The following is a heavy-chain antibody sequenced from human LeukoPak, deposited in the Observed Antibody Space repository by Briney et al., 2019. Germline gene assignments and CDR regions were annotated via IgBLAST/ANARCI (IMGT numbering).Heavy chain of an antibody. Sequence: GGSLRLSCAASGFTFSSYGMHWVRQAPGKGLEWVAFIRYDGTHKYFADSVKGRFTISRDNSKNTLYLRMNSLRAEDTALYYCAKDWAIFGVIIISSYMDVWGKGTTVTVSS. CDR1: GFTFSSYG. V-gene: IGHV3-30*02. D-gene: IGHD3-3*01. CDR3: AKDWAIFGVIIISSYMDV. J-gene: IGHJ6*03. CDR2: IRYDGTHK.